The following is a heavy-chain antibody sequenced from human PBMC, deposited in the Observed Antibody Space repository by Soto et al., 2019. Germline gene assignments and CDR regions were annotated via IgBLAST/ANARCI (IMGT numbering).Heavy chain of an antibody. D-gene: IGHD6-13*01. CDR2: MNPKRGDT. J-gene: IGHJ4*02. CDR1: GYSFGDFD. CDR3: ARTGGLFTTSWYVFDY. V-gene: IGHV1-8*01. Sequence: ASVEVSCKTSGYSFGDFDINWIRQAPGQGLEWMGWMNPKRGDTGSAQKFQGRVTMTRNTSINTAFLEVTGLTSDDTAVYFCARTGGLFTTSWYVFDYWGPGSLIT.